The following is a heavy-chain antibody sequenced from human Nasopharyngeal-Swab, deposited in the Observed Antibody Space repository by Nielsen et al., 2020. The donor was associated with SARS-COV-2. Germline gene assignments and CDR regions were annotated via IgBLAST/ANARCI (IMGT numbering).Heavy chain of an antibody. Sequence: GESLKISCSASGFTFSSYAMHWVRQAPGKGLEYVSAISSNGGSTYYADSVKGRFTISRDNSKNTLYLQMSSLRPEDTAVYYCVKRSGGTAPLIGAFDIWGQGTMVTVSS. V-gene: IGHV3-64D*08. CDR2: ISSNGGST. D-gene: IGHD2-21*01. J-gene: IGHJ3*02. CDR3: VKRSGGTAPLIGAFDI. CDR1: GFTFSSYA.